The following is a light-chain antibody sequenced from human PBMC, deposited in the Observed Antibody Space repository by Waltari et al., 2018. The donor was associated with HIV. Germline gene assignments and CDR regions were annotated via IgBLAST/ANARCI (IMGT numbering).Light chain of an antibody. CDR2: DKH. CDR1: TSNIGNNF. CDR3: GTWDTSLNAGV. V-gene: IGLV1-51*01. J-gene: IGLJ2*01. Sequence: QSVLTQPPAVSAAPGQKVTISCSGTTSNIGNNFVSWYQKLPGTAPKLLIFDKHKRPSGVPDRFSASKAATSATLDITGLHTGDEAEYYCGTWDTSLNAGVFGGGTKVSVL.